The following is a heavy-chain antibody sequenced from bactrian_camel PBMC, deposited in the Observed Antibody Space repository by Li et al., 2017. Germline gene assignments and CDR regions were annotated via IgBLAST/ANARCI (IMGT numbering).Heavy chain of an antibody. CDR2: INSDGVST. V-gene: IGHV3S31*01. CDR3: AKDYNKYLEH. J-gene: IGHJ2*01. CDR1: GFTFSSYA. D-gene: IGHD1*01. Sequence: VQLVESGGGFVQPGGSLRLSCAASGFTFSSYAMSWVRQAPGKGLEWVPTINSDGVSTYYADSLEGRFTISRDNAKNTLYLQLNSLKTDDTAMYYCAKDYNKYLEHWGQGTQVTVS.